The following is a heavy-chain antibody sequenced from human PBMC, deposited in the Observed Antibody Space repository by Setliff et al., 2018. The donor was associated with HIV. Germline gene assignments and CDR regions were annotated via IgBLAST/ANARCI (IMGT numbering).Heavy chain of an antibody. V-gene: IGHV3-7*03. CDR3: ARDKDEDYGSTSFDY. Sequence: GSLRLSCAASGFTFSSYWMGWVRQAPGKGPEWVANIKEDGTEIYYADSVKGRFTISRDNAKNSLYLQLNSLRPEDTAVYYCARDKDEDYGSTSFDYWGQGILVTVSS. CDR1: GFTFSSYW. D-gene: IGHD4-17*01. CDR2: IKEDGTEI. J-gene: IGHJ4*02.